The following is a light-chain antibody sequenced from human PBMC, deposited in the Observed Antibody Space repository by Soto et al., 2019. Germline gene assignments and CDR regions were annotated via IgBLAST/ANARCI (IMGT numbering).Light chain of an antibody. CDR3: CSHAGSYTYV. CDR2: DVT. J-gene: IGLJ1*01. Sequence: QSALTQPRSVSGSPGQSLTISCTGTSSDVGGYNYVSWYQQYPGKVPKLMIYDVTKRPSGVPDRFSGSKSGNTASLTISGLQAEDEADYYCCSHAGSYTYVFGTGIKLTVL. V-gene: IGLV2-11*01. CDR1: SSDVGGYNY.